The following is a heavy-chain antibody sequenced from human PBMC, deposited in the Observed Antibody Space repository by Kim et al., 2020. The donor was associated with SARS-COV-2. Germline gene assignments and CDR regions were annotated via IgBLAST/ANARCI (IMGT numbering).Heavy chain of an antibody. J-gene: IGHJ4*02. Sequence: SVKGRFTSSGDNAKNSLYLQMNSLRAEDTALYYCAKEAPDCTGGVCYNDYWGQGTLVTVSS. V-gene: IGHV3-9*01. CDR3: AKEAPDCTGGVCYNDY. D-gene: IGHD2-8*02.